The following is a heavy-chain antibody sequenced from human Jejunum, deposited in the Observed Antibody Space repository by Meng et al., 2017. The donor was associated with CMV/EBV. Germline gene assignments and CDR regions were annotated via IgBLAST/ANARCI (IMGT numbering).Heavy chain of an antibody. Sequence: GITVITPEMNWVRQTPGKGLVWVSRINSEGRSTAYEDSVKGRFTISRDNVKNTLYLQLNSLRAEDTAVYYCVHLAAITPFGVVTYDYWGQGALVTVSS. V-gene: IGHV3-74*01. CDR2: INSEGRST. CDR1: GITVITPE. J-gene: IGHJ4*02. CDR3: VHLAAITPFGVVTYDY. D-gene: IGHD3-3*01.